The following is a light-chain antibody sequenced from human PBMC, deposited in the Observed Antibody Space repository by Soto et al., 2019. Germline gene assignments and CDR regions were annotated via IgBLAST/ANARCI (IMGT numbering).Light chain of an antibody. CDR3: QQYGSSGT. CDR2: GAS. CDR1: QPLNTN. V-gene: IGKV3-15*01. Sequence: EILRTRSPATLSVSPGDRGTLTCRAGQPLNTNAAWYQHKPGQAPRLLISGASTRATGIPARFSGSGSGTEFTPSISSLQSGDLAVYYCQQYGSSGTFGQGTKWIS. J-gene: IGKJ1*01.